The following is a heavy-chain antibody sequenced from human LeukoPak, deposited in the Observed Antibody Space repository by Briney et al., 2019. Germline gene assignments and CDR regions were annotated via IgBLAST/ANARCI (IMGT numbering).Heavy chain of an antibody. D-gene: IGHD5-18*01. V-gene: IGHV4-59*08. J-gene: IGHJ4*02. CDR1: GGSISSYY. CDR3: ARQKRGYSYGFDY. Sequence: SETLSLTCTVSGGSISSYYWSWIRQSPGKGLEWIGYIFYIGSTNYNPSLKSRVTISVDTSKNQFSLKLSSVTAADTAVYYCARQKRGYSYGFDYWGQGTLVTVSS. CDR2: IFYIGST.